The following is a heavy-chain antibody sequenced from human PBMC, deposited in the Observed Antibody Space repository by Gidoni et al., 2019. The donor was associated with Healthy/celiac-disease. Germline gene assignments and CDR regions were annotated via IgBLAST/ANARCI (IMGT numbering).Heavy chain of an antibody. CDR2: ISGSGGST. CDR1: GFTFRRYA. V-gene: IGHV3-23*01. J-gene: IGHJ4*02. Sequence: EVQLLESGGGLVQPGGSLRLSFAAHGFTFRRYAMSWVRQAPGKGLEWVSAISGSGGSTYYADSVKGRFTISRDNSKNTLYLQMNSLRAEDTAVYYCAKDGSHRITMIVVVYWGQGTLVTVSS. D-gene: IGHD3-22*01. CDR3: AKDGSHRITMIVVVY.